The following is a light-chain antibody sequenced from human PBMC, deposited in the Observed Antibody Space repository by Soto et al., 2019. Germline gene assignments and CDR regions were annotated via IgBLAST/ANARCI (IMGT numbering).Light chain of an antibody. J-gene: IGLJ2*01. CDR1: RSDVGGYNY. Sequence: QSALTQPASVSGSPGQSITISCTGTRSDVGGYNYVSWYQHHPGKAPKLMIYEVSNRPSGVSNRFSGSKSGNTASLAISGLQAKDEGDYYCTSYSSSNTMVFGGGTKLTVL. CDR3: TSYSSSNTMV. V-gene: IGLV2-14*01. CDR2: EVS.